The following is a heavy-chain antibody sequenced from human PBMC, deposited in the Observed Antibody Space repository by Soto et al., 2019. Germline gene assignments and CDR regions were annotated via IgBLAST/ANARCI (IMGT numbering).Heavy chain of an antibody. CDR3: ASMGYHYGSGSYPLDY. J-gene: IGHJ4*02. CDR1: GASIRSSAY. V-gene: IGHV4-38-2*02. D-gene: IGHD3-10*01. CDR2: IYSIGNT. Sequence: PSETLSLTCTVSGASIRSSAYWGWIRQPPGKGLEWIGSIYSIGNTYYNPSLKSGVTISADTSKNQFSLNLRSVTAADTAVYYCASMGYHYGSGSYPLDYWGQGTLVTVSS.